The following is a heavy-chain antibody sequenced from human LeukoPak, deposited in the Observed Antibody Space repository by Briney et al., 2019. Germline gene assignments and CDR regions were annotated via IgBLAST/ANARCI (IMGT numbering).Heavy chain of an antibody. V-gene: IGHV3-33*01. CDR3: AREGYRDYYYGMDV. CDR1: GFTFSSYG. CDR2: IWYDGSNK. Sequence: GVSLGLSCAASGFTFSSYGMHWVRQAPGKGLEWVAVIWYDGSNKYYADCVKGRFTIYRDNSKSTLYLQINSLRAGDTAVCYCAREGYRDYYYGMDVWGQGTTVTVSS. D-gene: IGHD1-1*01. J-gene: IGHJ6*02.